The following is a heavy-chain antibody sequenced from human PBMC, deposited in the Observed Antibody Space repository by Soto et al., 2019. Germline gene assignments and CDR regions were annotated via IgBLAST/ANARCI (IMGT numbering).Heavy chain of an antibody. D-gene: IGHD4-17*01. J-gene: IGHJ6*02. CDR2: IYPGDSDT. Sequence: PGESLKISCKGSGYSFTSYWIGWVRQMPGKGLEWMGIIYPGDSDTRYSPSFQGQVTISADKSISTAYLQWSSLKASDTAMYYCAWVTTYYYYGMDVWGQGTTVTVSS. V-gene: IGHV5-51*01. CDR3: AWVTTYYYYGMDV. CDR1: GYSFTSYW.